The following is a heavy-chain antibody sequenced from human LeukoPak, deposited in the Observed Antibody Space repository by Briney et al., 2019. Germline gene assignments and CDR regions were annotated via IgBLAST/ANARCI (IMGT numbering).Heavy chain of an antibody. Sequence: GGSLRLSCAASGFTFDDYTMHWVRQAPGKGLEWVSLISWDGGSTYYADSVKGRFTISRDNSKNSLYLQMNSLRTEDTALYYCAKDIGYSSSSYYMDVWGKGTTVTVS. V-gene: IGHV3-43*01. D-gene: IGHD6-6*01. J-gene: IGHJ6*03. CDR3: AKDIGYSSSSYYMDV. CDR1: GFTFDDYT. CDR2: ISWDGGST.